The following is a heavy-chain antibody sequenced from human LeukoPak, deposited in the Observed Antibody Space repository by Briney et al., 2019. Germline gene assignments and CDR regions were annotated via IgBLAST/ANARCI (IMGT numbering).Heavy chain of an antibody. CDR1: GGSISSYY. CDR3: ARDSGTTGEVKFDP. V-gene: IGHV4-59*12. J-gene: IGHJ5*02. D-gene: IGHD3-10*01. CDR2: IYYSGTT. Sequence: SETLSLTCTVSGGSISSYYWNWIRQPPGKGLEWIGYIYYSGTTNYNPSLKSRVSMSVDTSKNQFSLKLSSVTAADTAVYYCARDSGTTGEVKFDPWGQGTLVTVSS.